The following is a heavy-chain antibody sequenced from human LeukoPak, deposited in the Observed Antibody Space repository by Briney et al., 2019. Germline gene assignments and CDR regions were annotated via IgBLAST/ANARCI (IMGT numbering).Heavy chain of an antibody. CDR2: IYTSGIT. J-gene: IGHJ4*02. Sequence: PSETLSLTCTVSGGSINSGSYFWSWIRPPAGKGLEWIGRIYTSGITNYNSSLMSRATISIDTSKNQFSLKLSSVTAADTAVYYCARSNSGSYRELDYWGQGALVTVSS. V-gene: IGHV4-61*02. CDR3: ARSNSGSYRELDY. CDR1: GGSINSGSYF. D-gene: IGHD1-26*01.